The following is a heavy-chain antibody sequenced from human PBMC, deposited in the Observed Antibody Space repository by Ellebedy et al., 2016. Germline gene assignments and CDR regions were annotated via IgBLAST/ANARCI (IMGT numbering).Heavy chain of an antibody. Sequence: GESLKISCAASGFTFSSYGMHWVRQAPGKGLEWVAVISYDGSNKYYADSVKGRFTISRDNSKNTLYLQMNSLRAEDTAVYYCAKEIPAGYFDYWGQGTLVTVSS. CDR2: ISYDGSNK. J-gene: IGHJ4*02. CDR3: AKEIPAGYFDY. V-gene: IGHV3-30*18. D-gene: IGHD2-21*01. CDR1: GFTFSSYG.